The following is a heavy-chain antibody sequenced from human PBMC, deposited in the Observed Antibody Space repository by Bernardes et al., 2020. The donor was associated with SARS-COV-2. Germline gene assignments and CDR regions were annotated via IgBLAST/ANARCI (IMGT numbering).Heavy chain of an antibody. J-gene: IGHJ6*02. CDR2: AKNRVNSYAT. CDR1: GFIFSDHY. CDR3: ARDLPGYYAMDV. V-gene: IGHV3-72*01. Sequence: GGSLRLSCAASGFIFSDHYMSWVRQAPGKGLEWVGRAKNRVNSYATEYAASTKDRFIITRDDSKNSLYLQLKSLKSEDTAVYFCARDLPGYYAMDVWGQGTTVIVS.